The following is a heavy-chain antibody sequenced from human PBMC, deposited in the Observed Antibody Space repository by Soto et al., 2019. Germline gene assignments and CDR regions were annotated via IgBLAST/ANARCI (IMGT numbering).Heavy chain of an antibody. CDR1: GYTFTSYD. CDR2: MNPNSGNT. J-gene: IGHJ6*02. CDR3: ARGLTYYDFWSGYTRPYYYGMDV. V-gene: IGHV1-8*01. D-gene: IGHD3-3*01. Sequence: ASVKVSCKASGYTFTSYDINWVRQATGQGLEWMGWMNPNSGNTGHAQKFQGRVTMTRNTSISTAYMELSSLRSEDTAVYYCARGLTYYDFWSGYTRPYYYGMDVWGQGTTVTVSS.